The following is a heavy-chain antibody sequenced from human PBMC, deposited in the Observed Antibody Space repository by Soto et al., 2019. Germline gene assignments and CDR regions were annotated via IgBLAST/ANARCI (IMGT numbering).Heavy chain of an antibody. CDR3: VRTSLVVAAASGEDY. J-gene: IGHJ4*02. V-gene: IGHV3-74*01. D-gene: IGHD2-15*01. CDR2: INSDGSST. Sequence: GGSLRLSCAASGFTFSSYWMHWVRQPPGKGLVWVSRINSDGSSTSYADSEKGRFTISRDNAKNTLYLQMNSLRAEDTAVYYCVRTSLVVAAASGEDYWGQGTLVTVST. CDR1: GFTFSSYW.